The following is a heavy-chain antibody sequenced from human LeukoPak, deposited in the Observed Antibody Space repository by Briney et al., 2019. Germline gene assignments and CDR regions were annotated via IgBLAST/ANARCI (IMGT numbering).Heavy chain of an antibody. V-gene: IGHV3-53*01. J-gene: IGHJ4*02. Sequence: PGGSLRLSCAASGFTVSSNYMSWVRQAPGKGLEWVSVLYGGGSTYYADSVKGRFTISGDNSNNRLYLQMNSLRAEDTAVYYCARGVSGSYCFDYWGQGTLVTVSS. D-gene: IGHD1-26*01. CDR2: LYGGGST. CDR3: ARGVSGSYCFDY. CDR1: GFTVSSNY.